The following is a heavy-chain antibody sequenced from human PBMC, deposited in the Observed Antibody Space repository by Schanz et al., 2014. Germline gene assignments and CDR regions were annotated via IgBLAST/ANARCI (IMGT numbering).Heavy chain of an antibody. D-gene: IGHD3-9*01. V-gene: IGHV1-18*01. Sequence: QVQLVQSGAEAKKPGASVRVSCKASGYTFTTYAMSWVRQAPGQGLEWVGWISVYTGNTKYGQKVQGRVTMTADTSTNTAYMELRSLRSDDTAVYYCAKAEYDILTDSYSRLDPWGQGTLVTVSS. CDR3: AKAEYDILTDSYSRLDP. CDR2: ISVYTGNT. CDR1: GYTFTTYA. J-gene: IGHJ5*02.